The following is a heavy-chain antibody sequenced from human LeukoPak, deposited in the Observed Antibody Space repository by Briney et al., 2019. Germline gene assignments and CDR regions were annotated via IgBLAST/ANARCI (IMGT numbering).Heavy chain of an antibody. V-gene: IGHV1-18*01. D-gene: IGHD2-2*02. J-gene: IGHJ4*02. CDR1: GYTFTTFG. CDR3: ARMGCLSPSCYTLDY. CDR2: ISPYNGNT. Sequence: GASVKVSCKASGYTFTTFGISWVRQAPGQGLEWMGWISPYNGNTNYAQNLQGRLTMTTDTSTTTAYMELRSLRSDDTAVYYRARMGCLSPSCYTLDYWGQGTLVTVSS.